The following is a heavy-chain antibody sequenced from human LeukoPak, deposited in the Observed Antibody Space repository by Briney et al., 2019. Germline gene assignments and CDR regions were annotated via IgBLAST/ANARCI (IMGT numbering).Heavy chain of an antibody. CDR2: IIPIFGTA. Sequence: GASVKVSCKASGGTFSSYAISWVRQAPGQGLEWMGGIIPIFGTANYAQKFQGRVTITADESTSTAYMELSGLRSEDTAVYYCTREHRGGYYFDYWGQGTLVTVSS. V-gene: IGHV1-69*13. J-gene: IGHJ4*02. CDR3: TREHRGGYYFDY. CDR1: GGTFSSYA. D-gene: IGHD3-10*01.